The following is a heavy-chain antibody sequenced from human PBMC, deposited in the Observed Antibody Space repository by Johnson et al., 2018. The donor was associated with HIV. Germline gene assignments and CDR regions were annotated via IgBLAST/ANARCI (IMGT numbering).Heavy chain of an antibody. CDR2: ISSSGSTI. D-gene: IGHD3-10*01. J-gene: IGHJ3*02. Sequence: VQLVESGGGLVKPGGSLRLSCAASGFTFSDYYISWIRPAPGKGLEWVSYISSSGSTIYYADSVKGRFTISRDNSKNTLYLQMNNLRAGDKAVYYCATGNYYGSGSYAGYSAPFDIWGQGTMVTVSS. V-gene: IGHV3-11*04. CDR1: GFTFSDYY. CDR3: ATGNYYGSGSYAGYSAPFDI.